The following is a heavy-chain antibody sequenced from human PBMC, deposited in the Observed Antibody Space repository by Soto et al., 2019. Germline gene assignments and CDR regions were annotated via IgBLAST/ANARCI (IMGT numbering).Heavy chain of an antibody. D-gene: IGHD1-1*01. V-gene: IGHV3-30*18. CDR2: TSYDGNNE. CDR3: AKDKGVFNWATSYFDY. J-gene: IGHJ4*02. CDR1: GFTFSNYA. Sequence: GGSRRRSCAASGFTFSNYAMHWVRQAPGKGLEWVALTSYDGNNEYYTDSVNGRFTISRDNSKNTLFLQMNSPRPEDTAVYYCAKDKGVFNWATSYFDYWGQGALVTVSS.